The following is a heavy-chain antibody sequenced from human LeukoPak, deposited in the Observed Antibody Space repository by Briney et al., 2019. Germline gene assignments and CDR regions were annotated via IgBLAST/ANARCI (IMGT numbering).Heavy chain of an antibody. CDR2: ISAYNGNT. V-gene: IGHV1-18*01. CDR3: ARGASITIFGVVDI. CDR1: GYTFTSYG. J-gene: IGHJ4*02. D-gene: IGHD3-3*01. Sequence: ASVKVSCKASGYTFTSYGISWVRQAPGQGLEWMGWISAYNGNTNYAQKLQGRVTMTTDTSTSTAYIELRSLRSDGTAVYYCARGASITIFGVVDIWGQGTLVTVSS.